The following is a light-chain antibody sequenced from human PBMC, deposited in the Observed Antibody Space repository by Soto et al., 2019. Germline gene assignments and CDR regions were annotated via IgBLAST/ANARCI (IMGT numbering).Light chain of an antibody. CDR1: QSVSSTY. CDR2: GAS. V-gene: IGKV3-20*01. Sequence: EIVLTQSPGTLSLSPGESATLSCRASQSVSSTYLAWYQQKSGQAPRLLIYGASSRATGIPDRFSGSGSGTDFTLTITRLEPEDFAVYYCQQYGSSPYTFSQGTKLEI. J-gene: IGKJ2*01. CDR3: QQYGSSPYT.